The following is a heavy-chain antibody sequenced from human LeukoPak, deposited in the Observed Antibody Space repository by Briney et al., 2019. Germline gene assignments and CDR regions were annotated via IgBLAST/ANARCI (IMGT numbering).Heavy chain of an antibody. CDR2: IYYSGIT. CDR3: ARASGAFDY. CDR1: GGSISSSY. J-gene: IGHJ4*02. V-gene: IGHV4-59*01. Sequence: SETLSLTCTVSGGSISSSYWSWIRQPPGKGLEWIGYIYYSGITNYNPSLKSRVTISLDTSKNQFSLKLNSVTAANTAVYYCARASGAFDYWGQGALVTVSS.